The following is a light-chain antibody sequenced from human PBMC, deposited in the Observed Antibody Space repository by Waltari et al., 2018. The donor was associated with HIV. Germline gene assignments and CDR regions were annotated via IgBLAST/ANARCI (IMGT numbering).Light chain of an antibody. CDR3: QVWDDRSDSSMWL. CDR2: DDS. Sequence: SFVLTQPPSLSVAPGKTATFTCEGDAGPLRRVQWYQQKPGQAPVVLIYDDSDRPAGIPDRFSGDNPLSGNTATLTIKRVEVGDEADYYCQVWDDRSDSSMWLFGGGTSLTV. CDR1: AGPLRR. V-gene: IGLV3-21*04. J-gene: IGLJ3*02.